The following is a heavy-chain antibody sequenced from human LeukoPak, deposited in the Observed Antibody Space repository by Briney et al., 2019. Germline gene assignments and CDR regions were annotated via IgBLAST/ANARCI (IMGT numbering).Heavy chain of an antibody. V-gene: IGHV3-33*01. J-gene: IGHJ4*02. CDR2: IWYDGNNK. CDR3: ASGLVTGVYDF. D-gene: IGHD2-21*02. Sequence: PGGSLRLSCAVSGFTFSNYGMHWVRQAPGKGLEGVAIIWYDGNNKYYADSLEGRFTISRDNSKNMLYLQMNSLKVEDTAVYYCASGLVTGVYDFWGQGTLVTVSS. CDR1: GFTFSNYG.